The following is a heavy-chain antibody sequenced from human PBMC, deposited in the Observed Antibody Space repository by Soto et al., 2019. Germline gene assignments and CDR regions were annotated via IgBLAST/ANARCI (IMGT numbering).Heavy chain of an antibody. CDR2: MWHDGSGT. Sequence: QVKLVESGGGVVQPGRSLRLSCAASGFVFTTYGMHWVRQAPGKGLEWGGVMWHDGSGTYYADALKGRFTISRDNSKNTLFLQMDSLTVEDTAVYYCVRDPVALRNRVRVGYFNLWGRGTQVTVSS. V-gene: IGHV3-33*01. J-gene: IGHJ2*01. CDR1: GFVFTTYG. CDR3: VRDPVALRNRVRVGYFNL. D-gene: IGHD1-26*01.